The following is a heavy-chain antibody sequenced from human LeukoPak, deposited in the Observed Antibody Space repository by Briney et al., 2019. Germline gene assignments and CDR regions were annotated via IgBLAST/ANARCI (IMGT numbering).Heavy chain of an antibody. V-gene: IGHV4-39*01. D-gene: IGHD3-3*01. CDR3: ASYDFWSGYYYRDY. Sequence: PSETLSLTCTVSGGSISSSSYYWGWIRQPPGKGLEWIGSIYYSGSTYYNPSLKSRVTISVDTSKNQFSLKLSSVTAADTAVYYCASYDFWSGYYYRDYWGQGTPVTVSS. CDR2: IYYSGST. J-gene: IGHJ4*02. CDR1: GGSISSSSYY.